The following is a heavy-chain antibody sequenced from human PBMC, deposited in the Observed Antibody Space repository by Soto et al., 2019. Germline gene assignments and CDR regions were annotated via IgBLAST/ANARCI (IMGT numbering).Heavy chain of an antibody. CDR1: GFTFSSYD. CDR3: AKVAPRGGVYWLISVWFDP. D-gene: IGHD3-9*01. Sequence: GGALRLSCAASGFTFSSYDMSWVRQAPGKGLEWVSAISGSGGSTYYADSVKGRFTISRDNSKNTLYLQMNSLRAEDTAVYYCAKVAPRGGVYWLISVWFDPWGQGTLVTVSS. V-gene: IGHV3-23*01. CDR2: ISGSGGST. J-gene: IGHJ5*02.